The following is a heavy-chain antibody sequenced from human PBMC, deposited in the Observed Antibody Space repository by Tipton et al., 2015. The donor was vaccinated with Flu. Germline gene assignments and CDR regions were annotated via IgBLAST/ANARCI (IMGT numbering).Heavy chain of an antibody. CDR1: GGSISNYH. CDR3: ARAGGGYSFDY. V-gene: IGHV4-59*01. J-gene: IGHJ4*02. Sequence: TLSLTCTVSGGSISNYHWSWIRQPPGKGLEWIAYVYNSGSSNYNPSLKSRVTISVVTSKNQFSLKLSSVTAADTAVYYCARAGGGYSFDYWGQGTLVTVSS. CDR2: VYNSGSS. D-gene: IGHD3-22*01.